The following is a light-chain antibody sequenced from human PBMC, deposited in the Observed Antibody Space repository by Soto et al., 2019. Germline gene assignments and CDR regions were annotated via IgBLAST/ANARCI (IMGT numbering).Light chain of an antibody. CDR2: AAS. CDR1: QSISSY. V-gene: IGKV1-39*01. CDR3: QQSYSTLT. Sequence: DIQMTQSPSSLSASVGDRVTITCRASQSISSYLNWYQQKPGKAPKLLIYAASSLQSGVPSRFSGSGSGTDLTLTISCLQPEDFATYYCQQSYSTLTFGPGTKVDIK. J-gene: IGKJ3*01.